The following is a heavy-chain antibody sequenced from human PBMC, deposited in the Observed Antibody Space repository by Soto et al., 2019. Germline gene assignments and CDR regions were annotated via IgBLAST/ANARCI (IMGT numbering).Heavy chain of an antibody. D-gene: IGHD3-16*01. CDR3: AKGDDYVPDY. J-gene: IGHJ4*02. CDR1: GFTFSSYG. Sequence: QVQLVESGGGVVQPGRSLRLSCAASGFTFSSYGMHWVRQAPGKGLEWVAVISYDGSNKYYADSVKGRFTISRDNSKNTLYLQMNSLRAEDTAVYYCAKGDDYVPDYWGQGTLVTVSS. CDR2: ISYDGSNK. V-gene: IGHV3-30*18.